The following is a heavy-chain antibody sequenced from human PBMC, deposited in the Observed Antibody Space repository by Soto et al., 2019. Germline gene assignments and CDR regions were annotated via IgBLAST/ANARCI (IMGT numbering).Heavy chain of an antibody. D-gene: IGHD2-2*02. J-gene: IGHJ5*02. CDR3: ARRAYCSSTSCYTFNRANWLDP. CDR1: GYSFTSYW. CDR2: IYPGDSDT. Sequence: PGESLKISCKGSGYSFTSYWIGWVRQMPGKGLEWMGIIYPGDSDTRYSPSFQGQVTISADKSISTAYLQWSSLKASDTAMYYCARRAYCSSTSCYTFNRANWLDPWGQGTRVTVSS. V-gene: IGHV5-51*01.